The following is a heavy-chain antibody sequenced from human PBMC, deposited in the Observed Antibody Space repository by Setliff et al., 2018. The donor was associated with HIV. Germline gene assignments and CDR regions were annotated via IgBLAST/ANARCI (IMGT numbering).Heavy chain of an antibody. Sequence: GSLRLSCAASGFTFRSYAMHWVRQAPGKGLEWVADISHDGSIEDYADSVRGRFTISRDNSKSAVYLQMNSLRPEDTAMYYCARDWRHGYDLNFDYWGQGTLVTVSS. J-gene: IGHJ4*02. D-gene: IGHD5-12*01. CDR1: GFTFRSYA. V-gene: IGHV3-30*04. CDR2: ISHDGSIE. CDR3: ARDWRHGYDLNFDY.